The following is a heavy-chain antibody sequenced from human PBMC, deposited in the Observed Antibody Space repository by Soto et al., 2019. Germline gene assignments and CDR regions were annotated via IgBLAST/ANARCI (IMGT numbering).Heavy chain of an antibody. J-gene: IGHJ6*02. V-gene: IGHV4-4*02. D-gene: IGHD3-9*01. CDR1: GDSINSSHW. CDR2: ISHSGST. CDR3: DLQMSNLRAEDSAMYYCAKETTDPYDYILTGYYPPYFYYGMDV. Sequence: PSETLSLTCAVSGDSINSSHWWNWVRQPPGKGLEWIGQISHSGSTNYNPSLTSRVTISVDKSKNHFSVKGRFTISRDNSKNTLDLQMSNLRAEDSAMYYCAKETTDPYDYILTGYYPPYFYYGMDVWGQGTTVTVSS.